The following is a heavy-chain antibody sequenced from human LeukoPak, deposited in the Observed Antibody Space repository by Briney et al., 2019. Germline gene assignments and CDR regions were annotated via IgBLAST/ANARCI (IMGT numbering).Heavy chain of an antibody. CDR3: ARDVSGHAAFDI. J-gene: IGHJ3*02. D-gene: IGHD3-3*01. Sequence: GASVKVSCKASGYTFTSYDINWVRQATGQGLEWMGWMNPNSGNTGYAQKFQGRVTITRNTSISTAYMELRSLRSDDTAVYYCARDVSGHAAFDIWGQGTMVTVSS. CDR2: MNPNSGNT. CDR1: GYTFTSYD. V-gene: IGHV1-8*03.